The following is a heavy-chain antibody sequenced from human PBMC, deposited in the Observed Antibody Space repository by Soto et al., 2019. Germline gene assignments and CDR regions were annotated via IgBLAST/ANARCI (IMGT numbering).Heavy chain of an antibody. V-gene: IGHV3-30*18. CDR2: IAADGRDK. CDR1: GFTFNGYA. J-gene: IGHJ4*02. D-gene: IGHD6-6*01. CDR3: AKEREGAARYYFDY. Sequence: PGGSLILSCAASGFTFNGYAIHGVRQAPGQGLEWVTVIAADGRDKPYEDSVKGRFTISRDNYKNTLYLQKDNLGDEDAVVYCWAKEREGAARYYFDYWGQGTLVTVSS.